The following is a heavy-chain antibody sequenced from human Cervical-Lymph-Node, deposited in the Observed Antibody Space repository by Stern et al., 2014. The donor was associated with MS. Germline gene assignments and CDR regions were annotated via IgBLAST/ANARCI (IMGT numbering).Heavy chain of an antibody. J-gene: IGHJ4*02. D-gene: IGHD4-17*01. V-gene: IGHV2-5*02. CDR3: AHRRYGDLNY. CDR1: GFSLSTSGVA. CDR2: IYGDDSK. Sequence: QITLKESGPTLVKPTQTLTVTCSFAGFSLSTSGVAVGWIRQPPGKALEWLGVIYGDDSKNYSPSLRSRLTITKDTSKNQVVLTMTNMHPVDTATYYCAHRRYGDLNYWGQGTLVTVSS.